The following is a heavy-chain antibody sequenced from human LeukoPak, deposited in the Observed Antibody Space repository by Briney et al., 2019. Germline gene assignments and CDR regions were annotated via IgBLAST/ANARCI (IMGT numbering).Heavy chain of an antibody. CDR1: GYTLTELS. Sequence: ASVKVSCKVSGYTLTELSMHWVRQAPGKGLEWMGGFDPGDGETIYAQKFQGRVTMTEDTSTDTAYMELSSLRPEDTAVYYCATVAVPAAMEGIGAFDIWGQGTMVTVSS. D-gene: IGHD2-2*01. CDR2: FDPGDGET. J-gene: IGHJ3*02. V-gene: IGHV1-24*01. CDR3: ATVAVPAAMEGIGAFDI.